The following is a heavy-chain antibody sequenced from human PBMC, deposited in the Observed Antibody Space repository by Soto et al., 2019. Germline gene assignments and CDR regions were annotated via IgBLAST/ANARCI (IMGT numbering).Heavy chain of an antibody. CDR1: GFTFTSSA. J-gene: IGHJ4*02. D-gene: IGHD6-19*01. CDR3: AAALQYSSGWYPLDY. V-gene: IGHV1-58*02. Sequence: QMQLVQSGPEVKKPGTSVKVSCKASGFTFTSSAMQWVRQARGQRLEWIGWIVVGSGNTNYAQKFQGRSTLSRDMATSTAYMELSSLRSEDTAVYYCAAALQYSSGWYPLDYWGQGTLVTVSS. CDR2: IVVGSGNT.